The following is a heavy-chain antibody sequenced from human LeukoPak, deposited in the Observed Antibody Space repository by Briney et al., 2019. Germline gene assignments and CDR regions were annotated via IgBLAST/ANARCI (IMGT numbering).Heavy chain of an antibody. Sequence: RGSLRLSCAASGFTFSSYAMHWVRQAPGKGLEWVAVISYDGSNKYYADSVKGRFTISRDNSKNTLYLQMNSLRAEDTAVYYCARARYCSSTSCKRGALYNWFDPWGQGTLVTVSS. D-gene: IGHD2-2*01. V-gene: IGHV3-30*01. CDR2: ISYDGSNK. CDR1: GFTFSSYA. CDR3: ARARYCSSTSCKRGALYNWFDP. J-gene: IGHJ5*02.